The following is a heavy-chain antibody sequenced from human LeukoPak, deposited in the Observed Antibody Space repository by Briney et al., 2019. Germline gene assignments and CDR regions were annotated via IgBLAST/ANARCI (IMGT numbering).Heavy chain of an antibody. Sequence: PSETLSPTCAVYGGSFSGYYWGWIRQPPGKGLEWIGNIFYSGSTYYSPSLKSRVTISLDTSRNQFSLKLTSVTAADTAVYYCAKSNGYGLVDIWGQGTMVTVSS. D-gene: IGHD3-10*01. CDR3: AKSNGYGLVDI. CDR2: IFYSGST. CDR1: GGSFSGYY. J-gene: IGHJ3*02. V-gene: IGHV4-34*12.